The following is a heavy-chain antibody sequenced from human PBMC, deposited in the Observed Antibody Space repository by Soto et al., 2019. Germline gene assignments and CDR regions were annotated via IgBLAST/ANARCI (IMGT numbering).Heavy chain of an antibody. J-gene: IGHJ6*02. CDR3: ARHGKGAGREYYYYYYGMDV. CDR2: IYPGDSDT. V-gene: IGHV5-51*01. Sequence: GESLKISCKGSGYSFTSDWIGWVRQMPGKGLEWMGIIYPGDSDTRYSPSFQGQVTISADKSISTAYLQWSSLKASDTAMYYCARHGKGAGREYYYYYYGMDVWGQGTTVTVSS. CDR1: GYSFTSDW. D-gene: IGHD1-26*01.